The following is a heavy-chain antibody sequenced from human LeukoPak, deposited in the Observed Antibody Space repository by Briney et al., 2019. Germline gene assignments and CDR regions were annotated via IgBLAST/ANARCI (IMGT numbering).Heavy chain of an antibody. CDR2: INHSGST. CDR3: ARGKYSSGWYYFDY. CDR1: GGSFSGYY. V-gene: IGHV4-34*01. J-gene: IGHJ4*02. D-gene: IGHD6-19*01. Sequence: PSETLSLTCAVYGGSFSGYYWSWIRQPPGKGLEWIGEINHSGSTNYKPSLKSRVTISVDTSKKQFSLKLSSVTAADTAVYYCARGKYSSGWYYFDYWGQGTLVTVSS.